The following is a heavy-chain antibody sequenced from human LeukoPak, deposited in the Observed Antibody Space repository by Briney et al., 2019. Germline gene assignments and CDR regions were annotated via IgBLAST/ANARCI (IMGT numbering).Heavy chain of an antibody. Sequence: QPGRSLRLSCAASGFTFSSYGMHWVRQAPGKGLEWVAVIWYDGSNKYYADSVKGRFTISRDNSKNTLYLQMNSLRAEDTAVYYCARDRGIAVADSSSFDYWGQGTLVTVSS. CDR2: IWYDGSNK. CDR3: ARDRGIAVADSSSFDY. CDR1: GFTFSSYG. V-gene: IGHV3-33*01. D-gene: IGHD6-19*01. J-gene: IGHJ4*02.